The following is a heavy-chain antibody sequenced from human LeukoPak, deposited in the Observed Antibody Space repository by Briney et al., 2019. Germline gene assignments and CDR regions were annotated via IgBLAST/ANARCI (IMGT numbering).Heavy chain of an antibody. CDR1: GYTFTGYS. CDR3: ARVARSAGYSSSLSY. CDR2: INPNSGGT. D-gene: IGHD6-13*01. V-gene: IGHV1-2*02. Sequence: ASVKVSCKASGYTFTGYSMHWVRQAPGQGLEWVGWINPNSGGTDFAQKFQGRVTMTRDTSISTAYMELSRLRSDDTAVYYCARVARSAGYSSSLSYWGQGTLVTVSS. J-gene: IGHJ4*02.